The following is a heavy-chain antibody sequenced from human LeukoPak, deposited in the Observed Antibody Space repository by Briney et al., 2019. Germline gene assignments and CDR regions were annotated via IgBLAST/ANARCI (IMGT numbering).Heavy chain of an antibody. D-gene: IGHD2-15*01. V-gene: IGHV4-30-2*01. J-gene: IGHJ2*01. CDR2: IYHSGST. CDR3: ARVILSGYCSGGSCYSADWYFDL. Sequence: PSETLSLTCAVSGGSISSGGYSWSWIRQPPGKGLEWIGYIYHSGSTYYNPSLKSRVTISVDRSKNQFSLKLSSVTAADTAVYYCARVILSGYCSGGSCYSADWYFDLWGRGTLVTVSS. CDR1: GGSISSGGYS.